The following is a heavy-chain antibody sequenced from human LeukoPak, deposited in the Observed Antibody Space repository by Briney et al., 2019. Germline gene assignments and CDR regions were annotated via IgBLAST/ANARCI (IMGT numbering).Heavy chain of an antibody. Sequence: PGGSLRLSCAASGFTFNSYSMNWVRQAPGKGLEWVSYVSSSSSTIYYTDSVKGRFTISRDNSKNTVYLQMNSLRPEDTAVYYCAKPRNNYYDTSGPRDWGQGTLVTVSS. D-gene: IGHD3-22*01. V-gene: IGHV3-48*01. J-gene: IGHJ4*02. CDR1: GFTFNSYS. CDR3: AKPRNNYYDTSGPRD. CDR2: VSSSSSTI.